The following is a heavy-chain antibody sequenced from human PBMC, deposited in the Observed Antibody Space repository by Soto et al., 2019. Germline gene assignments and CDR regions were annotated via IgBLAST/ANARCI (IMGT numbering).Heavy chain of an antibody. CDR2: ISGSGGST. J-gene: IGHJ3*02. Sequence: EVQLLESGGGLVQPGGSLRLSCAASGFTFSSYAMSWVRQAPGKGLEWVSAISGSGGSTYYADSVKGRFTISRDNSKNTLYLQMNSLRAEDTAVYYCAKGRIYCSGGSCYRDDAFDIWGQGTMVTVSS. CDR1: GFTFSSYA. D-gene: IGHD2-15*01. CDR3: AKGRIYCSGGSCYRDDAFDI. V-gene: IGHV3-23*01.